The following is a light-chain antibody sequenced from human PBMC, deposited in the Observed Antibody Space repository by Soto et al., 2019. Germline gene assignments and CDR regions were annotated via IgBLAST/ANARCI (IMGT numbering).Light chain of an antibody. CDR1: QSIKNNF. V-gene: IGKV3-11*01. CDR3: QQYKDWPPLT. Sequence: IVLTQSPGTLSLSPGERATLSCRAIQSIKNNFLAWYQQKPGQAPSLLIYDASIRATGIPARFSGSESGTVFTLTIHSLEPEDFAVYYCQQYKDWPPLTFGGGTKVDIK. CDR2: DAS. J-gene: IGKJ4*01.